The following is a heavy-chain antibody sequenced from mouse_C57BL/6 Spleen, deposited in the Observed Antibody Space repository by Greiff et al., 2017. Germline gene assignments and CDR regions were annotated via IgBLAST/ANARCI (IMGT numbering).Heavy chain of an antibody. Sequence: QVQLQQSGAELVRPGSSVKLSCKASGYTFTSYWMHWVKQRPIQGLEWIGNIDPSDSETHYNQKFKDKATLTVDKSSSTAYMQLSSLTSEDSAVYYCARNGESLERPYYFDYWGQGTTLTVSS. CDR1: GYTFTSYW. CDR3: ARNGESLERPYYFDY. V-gene: IGHV1-52*01. J-gene: IGHJ2*01. CDR2: IDPSDSET.